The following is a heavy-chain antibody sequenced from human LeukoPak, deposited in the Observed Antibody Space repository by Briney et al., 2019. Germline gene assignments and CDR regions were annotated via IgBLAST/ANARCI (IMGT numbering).Heavy chain of an antibody. Sequence: GGSLRLSCEASGFTFSSYAMSWVRQAPGKGLEWVGRSRDKGNRYTTAYAASVRGRFTISRDDSKNSLYLQMNSLKIEDTAVYYCTRLGIAPRDFDYWGQGTLVTVSS. J-gene: IGHJ4*02. CDR2: SRDKGNRYTT. D-gene: IGHD6-6*01. CDR3: TRLGIAPRDFDY. V-gene: IGHV3-72*01. CDR1: GFTFSSYA.